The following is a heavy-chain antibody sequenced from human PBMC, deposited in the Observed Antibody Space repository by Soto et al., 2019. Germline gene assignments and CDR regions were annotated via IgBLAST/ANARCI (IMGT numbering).Heavy chain of an antibody. J-gene: IGHJ4*02. V-gene: IGHV3-21*01. CDR2: ISSSSSYI. CDR3: ARGVYYYDSSGYYGY. CDR1: GFPFSSYS. Sequence: GSLSLSCAASGFPFSSYSMNWVRQAPGKGLEWVSSISSSSSYIYYADSVKGRFTISRDNAKNSLYLQMNSLRAEDTAVYYCARGVYYYDSSGYYGYWGQGTLVTVSS. D-gene: IGHD3-22*01.